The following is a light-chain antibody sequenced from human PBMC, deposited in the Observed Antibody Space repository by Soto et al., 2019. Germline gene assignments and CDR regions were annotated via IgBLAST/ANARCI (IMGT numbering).Light chain of an antibody. CDR1: QSVNSRF. V-gene: IGKV3-20*01. J-gene: IGKJ2*01. CDR2: AAS. Sequence: EIVLTQSPGTLSLSPGESATLSCRASQSVNSRFLAWYQHKPGQAPRLLIYAASTRASGIPDRISGSTSGTDFTLTISRLEPEDFAVYYCQRYGDSPPNTFGQGTKLEIK. CDR3: QRYGDSPPNT.